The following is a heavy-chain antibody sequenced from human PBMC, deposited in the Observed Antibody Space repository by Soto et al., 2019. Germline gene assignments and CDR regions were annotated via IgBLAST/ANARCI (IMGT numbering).Heavy chain of an antibody. CDR1: GGTFSSYT. V-gene: IGHV1-69*02. CDR2: IIPILGIA. J-gene: IGHJ6*02. CDR3: ARGTTGTKYYYYYGMDV. Sequence: SVKVSCKASGGTFSSYTISWVRQAPGQGLEWMGRIIPILGIANYAQKFQGRVTITADKSTSTAYMELSSLRSEDTAVYYCARGTTGTKYYYYYGMDVWGQGTTVTVSS. D-gene: IGHD1-1*01.